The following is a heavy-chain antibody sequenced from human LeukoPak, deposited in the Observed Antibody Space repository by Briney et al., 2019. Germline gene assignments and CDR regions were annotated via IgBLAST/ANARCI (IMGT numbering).Heavy chain of an antibody. CDR3: AKGIVGATKGVDYYYGMDV. Sequence: GGSLRPSCAASGFTFSSYGMHWVRQAPGKGLEWVAVISYDGSNKYYADSVKGRFTISRDNSKNTLYLQMNSLRAEDTAVYYCAKGIVGATKGVDYYYGMDVWGQGTTVTVSS. J-gene: IGHJ6*02. CDR2: ISYDGSNK. D-gene: IGHD1-26*01. V-gene: IGHV3-30*18. CDR1: GFTFSSYG.